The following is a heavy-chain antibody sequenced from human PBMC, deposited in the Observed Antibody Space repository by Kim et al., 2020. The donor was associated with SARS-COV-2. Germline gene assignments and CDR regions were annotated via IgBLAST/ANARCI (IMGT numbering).Heavy chain of an antibody. J-gene: IGHJ4*02. V-gene: IGHV1-2*06. D-gene: IGHD3-10*01. Sequence: ASVKVSCKASGYTFTGYYIHWVRQAPGQGLEWMGRINPNSGGTNYAQMFQGRVTVTRDTSISTAYMELNRLISDDTALYYCAREMDGSGNYYIDYWGQGTLVTVSS. CDR2: INPNSGGT. CDR3: AREMDGSGNYYIDY. CDR1: GYTFTGYY.